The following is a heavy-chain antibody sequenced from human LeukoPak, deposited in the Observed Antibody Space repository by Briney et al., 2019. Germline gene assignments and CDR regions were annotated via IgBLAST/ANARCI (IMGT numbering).Heavy chain of an antibody. CDR3: ARGGARPFDY. CDR2: IYYSGST. V-gene: IGHV4-59*01. J-gene: IGHJ4*02. CDR1: GGSISSYY. Sequence: PSETLSLTCIVSGGSISSYYWSWIRQPPGKGLEWIGYIYYSGSTNYNPSLKSRVTISVDTSKNQFSLKLSSVTAADTAVYYCARGGARPFDYWGQGTLVTVSS.